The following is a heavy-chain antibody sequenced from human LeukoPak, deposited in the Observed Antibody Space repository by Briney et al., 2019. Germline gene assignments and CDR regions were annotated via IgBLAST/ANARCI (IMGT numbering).Heavy chain of an antibody. D-gene: IGHD2-2*01. CDR3: ASEVVGYCSSTSCYSGWFDP. Sequence: ASVKVSCKASGYTFTSYYMHWVRQAPGQGLEWMGIINPSGGSTSYAQKFQGRVTMTRDMSTSTVYMELSSLRSEDTAVYCCASEVVGYCSSTSCYSGWFDPWGQGTLVTVSS. J-gene: IGHJ5*02. V-gene: IGHV1-46*01. CDR1: GYTFTSYY. CDR2: INPSGGST.